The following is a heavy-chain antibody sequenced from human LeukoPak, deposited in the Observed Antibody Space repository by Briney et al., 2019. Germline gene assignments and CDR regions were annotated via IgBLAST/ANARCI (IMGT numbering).Heavy chain of an antibody. CDR2: IYHSGST. CDR1: GGSISSYY. Sequence: KPSETLSLTCTVSGGSISSYYWSWIRQPPGKGLEWIGSIYHSGSTYYNPSLKSRVTISVDTSKNQFSLKLSSVTAADTAVYYCAREGYYYDSTANLDYWGQGTLVTVSS. J-gene: IGHJ4*02. CDR3: AREGYYYDSTANLDY. V-gene: IGHV4-38-2*02. D-gene: IGHD3-22*01.